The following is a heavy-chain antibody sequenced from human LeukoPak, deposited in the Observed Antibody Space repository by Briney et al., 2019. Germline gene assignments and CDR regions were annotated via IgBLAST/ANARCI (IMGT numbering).Heavy chain of an antibody. J-gene: IGHJ6*02. CDR1: GYTFTGYY. Sequence: ASVNVSCKASGYTFTGYYMHWVRQAPGQGLEWMGWINPNGGGTNYAQKFQGRVTMTRDMSISTAYMELSRLRSDDTAVYYCARQYCSGGSCYKLYYYYGMDVWGQGTTVTVS. D-gene: IGHD2-15*01. V-gene: IGHV1-2*02. CDR3: ARQYCSGGSCYKLYYYYGMDV. CDR2: INPNGGGT.